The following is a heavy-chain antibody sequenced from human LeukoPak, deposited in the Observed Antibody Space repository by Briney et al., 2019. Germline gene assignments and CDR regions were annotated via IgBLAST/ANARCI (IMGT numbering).Heavy chain of an antibody. D-gene: IGHD6-13*01. Sequence: GESLKISCQGSGYNFPIYWIGWVRQMPGQGLEWMGIIYPDDSNTIYGPSFQGQVTISADKSINTAYLEWSSLRASDTAIYYCARQGAAGKYYYYYMDVWGKGTTVTVSS. J-gene: IGHJ6*03. CDR1: GYNFPIYW. V-gene: IGHV5-51*01. CDR3: ARQGAAGKYYYYYMDV. CDR2: IYPDDSNT.